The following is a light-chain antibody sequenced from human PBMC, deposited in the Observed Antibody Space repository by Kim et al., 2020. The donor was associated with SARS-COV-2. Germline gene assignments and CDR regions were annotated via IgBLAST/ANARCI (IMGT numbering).Light chain of an antibody. V-gene: IGKV1-27*01. CDR2: AAS. J-gene: IGKJ1*01. Sequence: DIEMTQSPYSLSASVGDRVTITCRASQGISNYLAWYQQKPGKVPKLLIYAASTLQSGVPSRFSGSGSGTDFTLTISSLQPEDVATYYCQKYNSAPWTFVQGTKVDIK. CDR1: QGISNY. CDR3: QKYNSAPWT.